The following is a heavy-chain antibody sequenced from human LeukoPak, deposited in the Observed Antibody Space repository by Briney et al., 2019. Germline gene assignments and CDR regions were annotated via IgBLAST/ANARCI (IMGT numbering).Heavy chain of an antibody. Sequence: GASVKVSCKASGYTFTSYGISWVRQAPGQGLEWMGWISAYNGNTNYAQKLQGRVTMTTDTSTSTAYMELRSLRSDDTAVYYRARESLWSGYFSDGMDVWGQGTTVTVSS. J-gene: IGHJ6*02. CDR3: ARESLWSGYFSDGMDV. CDR2: ISAYNGNT. D-gene: IGHD3-3*01. CDR1: GYTFTSYG. V-gene: IGHV1-18*01.